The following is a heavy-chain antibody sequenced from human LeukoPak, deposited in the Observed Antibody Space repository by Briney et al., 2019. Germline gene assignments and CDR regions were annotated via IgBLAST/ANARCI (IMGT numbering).Heavy chain of an antibody. D-gene: IGHD2-8*01. CDR3: ARISYDTNTYSPNWFDP. Sequence: ASVKVSCKASGYTFTSYDINWVRRATGQGPEWMGWMNPNRGNTGYAQKFQGRVTMTRDTSITTAYLELSNLRSEDTAVYYCARISYDTNTYSPNWFDPWGQGTLVTVSS. V-gene: IGHV1-8*01. CDR2: MNPNRGNT. J-gene: IGHJ5*02. CDR1: GYTFTSYD.